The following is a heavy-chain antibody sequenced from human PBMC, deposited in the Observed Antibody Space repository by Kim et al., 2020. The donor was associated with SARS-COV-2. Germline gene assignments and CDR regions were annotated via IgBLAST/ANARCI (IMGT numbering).Heavy chain of an antibody. D-gene: IGHD4-4*01. CDR3: AKEWGYDYSNNYYYYGMDV. J-gene: IGHJ6*02. CDR1: GFTFSSYG. Sequence: GGSLRLSCAASGFTFSSYGMHWVRQAQGKGLEWVAVIWYDGSNKYYADSVKGRFTISRENSKNMLYLQMNSLRAEDTAVYYCAKEWGYDYSNNYYYYGMDVWGQGTTVTVSS. CDR2: IWYDGSNK. V-gene: IGHV3-33*06.